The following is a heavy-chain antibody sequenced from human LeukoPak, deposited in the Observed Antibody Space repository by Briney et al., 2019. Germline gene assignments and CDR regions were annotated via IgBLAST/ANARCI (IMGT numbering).Heavy chain of an antibody. Sequence: PGGSLRLSCAASGFTFSSHWMHWVRRAPGRGLEWVSRIKTDGSNTGYADSVKGRFTISRDNAKNTLYLQMNSLRVEDTAVYYCARDHSPGWFGPWGQGTLVTVSS. V-gene: IGHV3-74*01. J-gene: IGHJ5*02. CDR1: GFTFSSHW. CDR3: ARDHSPGWFGP. CDR2: IKTDGSNT. D-gene: IGHD4-11*01.